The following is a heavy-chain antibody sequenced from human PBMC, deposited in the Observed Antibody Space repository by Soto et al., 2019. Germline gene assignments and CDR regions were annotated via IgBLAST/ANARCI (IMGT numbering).Heavy chain of an antibody. J-gene: IGHJ3*02. CDR3: ARRVFRKGKPQDNPIAVAPDAFDI. Sequence: GESLKISCKGSGYSFTSYWIGWVRQMPGKGLEWMGIIYPGDSDTRYSPSFQGQVTISADKSISTAYLQWSSLKASDTAMYYCARRVFRKGKPQDNPIAVAPDAFDIWGQGTMVTVSS. CDR1: GYSFTSYW. CDR2: IYPGDSDT. V-gene: IGHV5-51*01. D-gene: IGHD6-19*01.